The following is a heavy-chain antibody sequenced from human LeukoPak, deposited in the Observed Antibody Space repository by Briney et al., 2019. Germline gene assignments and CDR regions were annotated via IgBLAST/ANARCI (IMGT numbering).Heavy chain of an antibody. CDR2: IYYSGST. D-gene: IGHD6-19*01. CDR1: GITFSNAC. Sequence: PGGSLRLSCAASGITFSNACMTWVRQAPGKGLEWIGYIYYSGSTNYNPSLKSRVTISVDTSKNQFSLKLSSVTAADTAVYYCARDFDSSGSFDYWGQGTLVTVSS. J-gene: IGHJ4*02. V-gene: IGHV4-59*01. CDR3: ARDFDSSGSFDY.